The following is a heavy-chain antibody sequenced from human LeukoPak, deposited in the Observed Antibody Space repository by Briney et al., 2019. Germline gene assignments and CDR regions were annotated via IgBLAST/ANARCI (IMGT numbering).Heavy chain of an antibody. J-gene: IGHJ6*03. CDR2: IRYDGSNK. D-gene: IGHD2-2*01. V-gene: IGHV3-30*02. CDR3: ARQYRYCSSTSCYSHYYYYMDV. CDR1: GFTFSSYG. Sequence: GGSLRLSCAASGFTFSSYGMHWVRQAPGKGLEWVAFIRYDGSNKYYADSVKGRFTISRDNSKNTLYLQMNSLRAEDTAVYYCARQYRYCSSTSCYSHYYYYMDVWGKGTTVTVSS.